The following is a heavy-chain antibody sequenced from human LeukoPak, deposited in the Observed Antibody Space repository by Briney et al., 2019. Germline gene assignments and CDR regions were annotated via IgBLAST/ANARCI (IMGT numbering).Heavy chain of an antibody. CDR1: GFTFSSYA. Sequence: PGGSLRLSCAASGFTFSSYAMSWVRQAPGKGLEWVSAISGSGGSTYYADSVKGRFTISRDNSKNTLYLQMNSLRAEDTAVYYCAKDLRYGGNPNDAFDIWGQGTMVTVSS. J-gene: IGHJ3*02. CDR2: ISGSGGST. V-gene: IGHV3-23*01. CDR3: AKDLRYGGNPNDAFDI. D-gene: IGHD4-23*01.